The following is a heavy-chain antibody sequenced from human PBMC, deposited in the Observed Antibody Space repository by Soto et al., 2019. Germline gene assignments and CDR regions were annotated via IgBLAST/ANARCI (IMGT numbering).Heavy chain of an antibody. Sequence: VQLLESGGGLVQPGGSLRLSGAASGFTFSNSGMNWVCQAPAKGLEWVSTIFSSGGGVYYSDSVKSRFTISRDNSKNTLYLQMNTLRAEDSAVYYCATYLSTTWSHGWGQGTLVTVSS. D-gene: IGHD6-13*01. CDR3: ATYLSTTWSHG. CDR2: IFSSGGGV. J-gene: IGHJ4*02. V-gene: IGHV3-23*01. CDR1: GFTFSNSG.